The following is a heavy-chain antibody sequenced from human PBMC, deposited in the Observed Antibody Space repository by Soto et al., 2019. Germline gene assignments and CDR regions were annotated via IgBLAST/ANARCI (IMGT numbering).Heavy chain of an antibody. V-gene: IGHV4-31*03. CDR3: ARPHGGSSGWDNWFDP. CDR1: GGSISSGDYY. J-gene: IGHJ5*02. CDR2: IYYSGST. D-gene: IGHD6-25*01. Sequence: PSETLSLTCTVSGGSISSGDYYWSWIRQHPGKGLEWIGYIYYSGSTYYNPSLKSRVTISVDTSKNQFSLKLSSVTAADTAVYYCARPHGGSSGWDNWFDPWGQGTLVTVSS.